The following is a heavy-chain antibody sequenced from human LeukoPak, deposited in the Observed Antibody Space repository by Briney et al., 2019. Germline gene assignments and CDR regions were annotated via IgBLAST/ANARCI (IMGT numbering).Heavy chain of an antibody. Sequence: PGGSLRLSCAASGFTFSSYGMHWVRQAPGEGLEWVAVISYDGSNKYYADSVKGRFTISGDNSKNTLYLQMNSLRAEDTAVYYCAKDGKGYCSGGSCYPFDYWGQGTLVTVSS. CDR1: GFTFSSYG. J-gene: IGHJ4*02. D-gene: IGHD2-15*01. V-gene: IGHV3-30*18. CDR3: AKDGKGYCSGGSCYPFDY. CDR2: ISYDGSNK.